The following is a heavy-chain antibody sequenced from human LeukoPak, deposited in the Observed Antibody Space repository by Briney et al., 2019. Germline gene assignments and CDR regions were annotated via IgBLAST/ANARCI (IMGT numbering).Heavy chain of an antibody. CDR1: GGPISSSSYY. D-gene: IGHD3-16*02. CDR2: IYYSGSM. V-gene: IGHV4-39*07. J-gene: IGHJ5*02. Sequence: SETLSLTCTVSGGPISSSSYYWGWIRQPPGEGLEWIGNIYYSGSMYWNLSLKSRVTISIDTSKKQFSLKLSSVTAADTAVYYCARLGRYRLRFDPWGQGTLVTVSS. CDR3: ARLGRYRLRFDP.